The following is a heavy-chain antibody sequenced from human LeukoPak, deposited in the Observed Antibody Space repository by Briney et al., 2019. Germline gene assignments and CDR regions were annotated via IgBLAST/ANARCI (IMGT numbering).Heavy chain of an antibody. V-gene: IGHV3-21*01. CDR1: GFTFSSYS. CDR2: ISRSSSYR. D-gene: IGHD6-13*01. J-gene: IGHJ4*02. Sequence: PGGSLRPSCAASGFTFSSYSMNWVRQAPEKGLEGVSSISRSSSYRYYADSVKGRLTISRDNAKNPLYLQMNSLRAEDTAVYYCARAGTQIAAPFDYWGQGTLVTVSS. CDR3: ARAGTQIAAPFDY.